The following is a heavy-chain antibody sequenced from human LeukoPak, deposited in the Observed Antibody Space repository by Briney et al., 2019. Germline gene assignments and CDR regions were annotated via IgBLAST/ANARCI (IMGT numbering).Heavy chain of an antibody. Sequence: GGSLRLSCAASGFTFSSYAMSWVRQAPGKGLEWVSAISGSGGSTYYADSVKGRFTISRDNSKNTLYLQMNSLRAEDTAVYYCARGEWIVGATSDYWGQGTLVTVSS. J-gene: IGHJ4*02. D-gene: IGHD1-26*01. CDR1: GFTFSSYA. V-gene: IGHV3-23*01. CDR2: ISGSGGST. CDR3: ARGEWIVGATSDY.